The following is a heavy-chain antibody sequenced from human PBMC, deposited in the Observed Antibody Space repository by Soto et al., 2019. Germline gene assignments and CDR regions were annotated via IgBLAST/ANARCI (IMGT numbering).Heavy chain of an antibody. J-gene: IGHJ6*02. CDR1: GYSFTSYW. CDR3: TLGYCSSTSCYAEAYGNV. D-gene: IGHD2-2*01. CDR2: SDPSHSYT. Sequence: PGESLKISCKGSGYSFTSYWISWVRQMPGKGLEWTGRSDPSHSYTNYSPSFQGHVTISADKSISTAYLQWSSLKASDTAMYYCTLGYCSSTSCYAEAYGNVSGQGTTVTVSS. V-gene: IGHV5-10-1*01.